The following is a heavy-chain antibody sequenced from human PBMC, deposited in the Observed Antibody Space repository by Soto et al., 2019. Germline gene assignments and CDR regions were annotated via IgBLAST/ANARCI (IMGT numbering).Heavy chain of an antibody. CDR3: ASARSYFDAFDI. CDR1: GFTFSSYS. J-gene: IGHJ3*02. Sequence: GASVKVSCAASGFTFSSYSMNWVRQAPGKGLEWVSSISSSSSYIYYADSVKGRFTISRDNAKNSLYLQMNSLRAEDTAVYYCASARSYFDAFDIWGQGTMVTVSS. CDR2: ISSSSSYI. D-gene: IGHD1-26*01. V-gene: IGHV3-21*01.